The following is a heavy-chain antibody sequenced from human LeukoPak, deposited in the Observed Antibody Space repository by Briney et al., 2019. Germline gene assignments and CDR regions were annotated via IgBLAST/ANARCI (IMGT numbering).Heavy chain of an antibody. Sequence: GGSLRLSCAASGFTFSNAWMSWVRQAPGKGLEWVGRIKSKTDGGTTDYAAPVKGRFTISRDNAKNTLFLQMNSLRAEDTAVYYCARGGVDYWGQGTLVTVSS. D-gene: IGHD5-24*01. CDR1: GFTFSNAW. V-gene: IGHV3-15*05. J-gene: IGHJ4*02. CDR3: ARGGVDY. CDR2: IKSKTDGGTT.